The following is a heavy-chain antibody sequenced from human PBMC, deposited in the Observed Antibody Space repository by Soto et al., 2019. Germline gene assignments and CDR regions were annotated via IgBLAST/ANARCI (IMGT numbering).Heavy chain of an antibody. Sequence: GGSLRLSCAASGFTFDDYAMHWVRQAPGKGLEWVSLISGDGGSTYYADSVKGRFTISRDNSKNSLYLQMNSLRTEDTALYYCAKDSRYGGSYDAFDIWGQGTMVTVSS. CDR2: ISGDGGST. CDR3: AKDSRYGGSYDAFDI. V-gene: IGHV3-43*02. CDR1: GFTFDDYA. J-gene: IGHJ3*02. D-gene: IGHD2-15*01.